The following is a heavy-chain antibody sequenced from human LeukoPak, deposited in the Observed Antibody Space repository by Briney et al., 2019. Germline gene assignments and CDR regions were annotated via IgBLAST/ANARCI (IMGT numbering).Heavy chain of an antibody. Sequence: PSETLSLTRTVSGGSISSSSYYWDWIRQPPGKGLEWIGTIYYSGTTYYNPSLKSRVTISVDTSRNQFSLKLSSVTATDTAVYYCARMIGDDAFDIWGQGTMVTVSS. CDR1: GGSISSSSYY. D-gene: IGHD3-22*01. CDR3: ARMIGDDAFDI. CDR2: IYYSGTT. J-gene: IGHJ3*02. V-gene: IGHV4-39*01.